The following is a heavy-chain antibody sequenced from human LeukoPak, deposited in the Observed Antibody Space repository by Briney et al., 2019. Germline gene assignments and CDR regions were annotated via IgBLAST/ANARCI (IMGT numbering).Heavy chain of an antibody. D-gene: IGHD2-2*01. V-gene: IGHV3-15*07. J-gene: IGHJ5*02. Sequence: PGGSLRLSCAASGFIFSKAWMNWVPQAPGKGPEWVGRVKSIADGGTTDYAAPVKGRFTISRDDSQNTLYLQMNSLKTEDTAVYYCTTPNCSSTSCYRRYYNWFDPWGQGTLVTVSS. CDR2: VKSIADGGTT. CDR1: GFIFSKAW. CDR3: TTPNCSSTSCYRRYYNWFDP.